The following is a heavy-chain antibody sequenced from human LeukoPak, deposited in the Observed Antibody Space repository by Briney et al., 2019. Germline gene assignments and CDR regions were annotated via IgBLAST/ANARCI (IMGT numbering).Heavy chain of an antibody. CDR3: ARHYGTRSYYYMDV. D-gene: IGHD1-7*01. J-gene: IGHJ6*03. CDR1: GGSISSSSYY. CDR2: IYYSGST. Sequence: SETLSLTCTVSGGSISSSSYYWGWIRQPPGKGLEWIGSIYYSGSTYYNPSLKSRVTISVDTSKNQFSLKLSSVTAADTAVYYCARHYGTRSYYYMDVWGKGTTVTVSS. V-gene: IGHV4-39*01.